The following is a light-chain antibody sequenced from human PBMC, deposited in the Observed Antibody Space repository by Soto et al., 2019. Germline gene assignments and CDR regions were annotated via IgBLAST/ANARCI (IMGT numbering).Light chain of an antibody. CDR2: EVS. J-gene: IGLJ3*02. CDR3: SSCTTSNSWV. Sequence: QSVLTQPASVCGSPGQSITISCTGTSSDVGIYNYVSWYQQHPGKAPKLMVYEVSNRPSGVSNRFSGSKSGNTASLIISGLQAEDEADYYCSSCTTSNSWVFGGGTKLTVL. CDR1: SSDVGIYNY. V-gene: IGLV2-14*01.